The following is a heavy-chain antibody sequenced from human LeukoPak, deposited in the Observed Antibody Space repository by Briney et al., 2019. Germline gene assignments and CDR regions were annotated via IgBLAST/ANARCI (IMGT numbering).Heavy chain of an antibody. D-gene: IGHD6-13*01. V-gene: IGHV4-34*01. CDR3: ARGVAAAGESPPRFDY. CDR1: GGSFSGYY. J-gene: IGHJ4*02. CDR2: INHSGST. Sequence: PSETLSLTCAVYGGSFSGYYWSWIRQPPGKGLEWIGEINHSGSTNYNPSLKSRVTISVDTSKNQFSLKLSSVTAADTAVYYCARGVAAAGESPPRFDYWGQGTLVTVSS.